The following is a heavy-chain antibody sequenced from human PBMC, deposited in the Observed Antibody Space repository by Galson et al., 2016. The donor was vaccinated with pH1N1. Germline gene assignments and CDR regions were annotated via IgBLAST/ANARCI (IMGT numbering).Heavy chain of an antibody. CDR2: VYPGDSDT. CDR3: ARLRGGITVVRKVDFDL. CDR1: GYSFTSYW. Sequence: QSGAEVKKPGESLKISCRGSGYSFTSYWIAWVRQKPGKGLEWMGIVYPGDSDTRYSPSFRGLFTFSADKSIGTAYLQWSSLEASDTAIYYCARLRGGITVVRKVDFDLWGQGTLVTVSP. V-gene: IGHV5-51*03. J-gene: IGHJ4*02. D-gene: IGHD3-10*01.